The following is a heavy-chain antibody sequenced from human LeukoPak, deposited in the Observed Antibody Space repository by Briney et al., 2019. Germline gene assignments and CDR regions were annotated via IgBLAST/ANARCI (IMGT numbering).Heavy chain of an antibody. J-gene: IGHJ4*02. CDR3: TRAQT. V-gene: IGHV3-7*01. Sequence: MGWGGQRPGRGLEWVAKIKENGCQKYYIDSVKGRFANSRCNATSSLFLQMNSLRVEDTAVYYCTRAQTWGQETLVTVSS. CDR2: IKENGCQK.